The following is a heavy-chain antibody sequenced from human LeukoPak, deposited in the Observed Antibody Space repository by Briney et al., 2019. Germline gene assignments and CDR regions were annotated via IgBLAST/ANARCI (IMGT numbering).Heavy chain of an antibody. CDR3: ATSDDSSGSD. Sequence: PGRTLRLSCAASGFTLSGYCMSWVRQAPGKGLEWVANINLDGSVIHYVASAKGRFSISRDNAKNSLYLQMNYLRAEDTALYYCATSDDSSGSDWGQGTPVTVSS. CDR2: INLDGSVI. CDR1: GFTLSGYC. D-gene: IGHD3-22*01. J-gene: IGHJ4*02. V-gene: IGHV3-7*01.